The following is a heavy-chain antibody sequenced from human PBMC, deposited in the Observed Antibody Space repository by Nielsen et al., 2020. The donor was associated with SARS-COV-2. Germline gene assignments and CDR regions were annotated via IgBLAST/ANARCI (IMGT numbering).Heavy chain of an antibody. J-gene: IGHJ5*01. Sequence: GESLKISCVASGFTFSAYAMHWVRQAPGRGLEWVALISYDESKRHYSDSVKGRFTISRDNSKKTLYLEMDSLRVEDTAVYYCAKDDGSTYFNWFDSWGQGTPVTVSS. CDR1: GFTFSAYA. D-gene: IGHD4-11*01. V-gene: IGHV3-30*02. CDR3: AKDDGSTYFNWFDS. CDR2: ISYDESKR.